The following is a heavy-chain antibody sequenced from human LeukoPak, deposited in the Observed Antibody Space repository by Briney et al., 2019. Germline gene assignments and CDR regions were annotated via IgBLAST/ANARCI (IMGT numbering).Heavy chain of an antibody. CDR1: EYTFSSNA. CDR3: ARGHDSSGYFSD. V-gene: IGHV7-4-1*02. J-gene: IGHJ4*02. D-gene: IGHD3-22*01. Sequence: ASVKVSCKASEYTFSSNAINWVRQAPGQGLEWMGWIDTNTGNPTYAQGLTGRFVFSLDTSVSTAYLQISSLKAEDTGEYFCARGHDSSGYFSDWGQGTLVTVSS. CDR2: IDTNTGNP.